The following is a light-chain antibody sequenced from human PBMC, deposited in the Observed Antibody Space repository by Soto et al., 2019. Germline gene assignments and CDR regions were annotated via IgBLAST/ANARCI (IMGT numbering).Light chain of an antibody. V-gene: IGKV1-27*01. Sequence: DIQMTQSPSSLSASVGDRVTITCRASQGISNYLAWFQQKPGKVPKLLIYAASTLQSGVPSRFSGSGSGTDFTLTISSLQPEDVETYYCQKYNSAPPEAFGPGTKVDIK. CDR1: QGISNY. CDR2: AAS. J-gene: IGKJ3*01. CDR3: QKYNSAPPEA.